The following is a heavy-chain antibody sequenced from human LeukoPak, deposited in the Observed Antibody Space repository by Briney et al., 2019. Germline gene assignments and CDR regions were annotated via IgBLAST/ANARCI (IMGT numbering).Heavy chain of an antibody. J-gene: IGHJ4*02. CDR2: ISGTSTYI. V-gene: IGHV3-21*01. CDR1: GSTFNKYS. D-gene: IGHD5-12*01. Sequence: GGSLRLSCAASGSTFNKYSMNWVRQAPGKGLEWVSSISGTSTYIFYADSVKGRFTISRDNAKNSLYLQMNSLRAEDTAVYYCPREGGYDPFEYWGQGTLVTVSS. CDR3: PREGGYDPFEY.